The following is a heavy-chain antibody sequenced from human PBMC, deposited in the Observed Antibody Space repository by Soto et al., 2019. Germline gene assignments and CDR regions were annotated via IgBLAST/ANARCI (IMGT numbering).Heavy chain of an antibody. J-gene: IGHJ4*02. CDR3: ARDLNYYGSGSYSY. D-gene: IGHD3-10*01. Sequence: GGSLRLSCAASGFTFSNYWMSWVRQAPGKGLEWVANIKQDGSEKYYVDSVKGRFTISRDNAKNSLYLQMNSLRAEDTAVYYCARDLNYYGSGSYSYWGQGTLVTVSS. V-gene: IGHV3-7*05. CDR1: GFTFSNYW. CDR2: IKQDGSEK.